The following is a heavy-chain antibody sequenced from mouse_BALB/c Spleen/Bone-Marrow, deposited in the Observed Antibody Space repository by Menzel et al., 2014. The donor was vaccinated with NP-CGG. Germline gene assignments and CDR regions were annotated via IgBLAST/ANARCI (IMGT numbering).Heavy chain of an antibody. V-gene: IGHV7-3*02. CDR3: ARDMGLLRFDY. D-gene: IGHD1-1*01. CDR1: GFTFTDYY. Sequence: VQLQESGGGLVQPGGSLRLSCATSGFTFTDYYMSWVRQPPGKALEWLGFIRNKANGYSTEYSASVKGRFTISRDNSQSILYLQRNTLKAEDSATYYCARDMGLLRFDYWGQGTTLTVSS. J-gene: IGHJ2*01. CDR2: IRNKANGYST.